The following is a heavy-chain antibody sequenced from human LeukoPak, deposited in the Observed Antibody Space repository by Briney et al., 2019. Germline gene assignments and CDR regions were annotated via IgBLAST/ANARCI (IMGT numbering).Heavy chain of an antibody. CDR1: GFTFSSYS. CDR2: ISGSSTYI. Sequence: GGSLRLSCAASGFTFSSYSMNWVRQAPGKGLEWVSSISGSSTYIYYADSVKGRFTISRDNAKNSLYLQMNSLRAEDTAVYYCAELGITMIGGVWGKGTTVTISS. V-gene: IGHV3-21*01. CDR3: AELGITMIGGV. J-gene: IGHJ6*04. D-gene: IGHD3-10*02.